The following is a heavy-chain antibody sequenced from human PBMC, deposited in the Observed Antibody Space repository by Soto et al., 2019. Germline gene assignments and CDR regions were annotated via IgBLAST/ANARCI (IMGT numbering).Heavy chain of an antibody. D-gene: IGHD3-10*01. CDR1: GFTFSSYS. CDR3: AKDLGELLFDYFDY. V-gene: IGHV3-23*01. Sequence: PGGSLRLSCAASGFTFSSYSMNWVRQAPGEGLEWVSTISGSTGNTYYADSVKGRFTISRDNSKNTLYLQMNSLRAEDTAVYYCAKDLGELLFDYFDYWGQGTLVTVSS. CDR2: ISGSTGNT. J-gene: IGHJ4*02.